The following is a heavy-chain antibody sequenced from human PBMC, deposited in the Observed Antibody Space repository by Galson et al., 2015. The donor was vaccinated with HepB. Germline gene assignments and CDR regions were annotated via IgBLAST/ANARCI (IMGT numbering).Heavy chain of an antibody. CDR2: ISSSGSTI. CDR1: GFTFSSYD. J-gene: IGHJ6*02. D-gene: IGHD2-21*02. V-gene: IGHV3-48*03. CDR3: ARDKGSLCGGDCVYYYYGMDV. Sequence: SLRLSCAASGFTFSSYDMNWVRQAPGKGLEWVSYISSSGSTIYYADSVKGRFTISRDNAKNSLYLQMNSLRAEDTAVYYCARDKGSLCGGDCVYYYYGMDVWGQGTPVTASS.